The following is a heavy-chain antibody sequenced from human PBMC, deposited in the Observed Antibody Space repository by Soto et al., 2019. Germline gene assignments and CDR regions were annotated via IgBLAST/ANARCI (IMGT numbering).Heavy chain of an antibody. V-gene: IGHV4-59*01. CDR2: IDYSGST. D-gene: IGHD3-9*01. Sequence: SETLSLTCTVSGGSISGYYWSWVRQPPGKRLEWIGDIDYSGSTNYNPSLKSRVTISVDTSKKQLSLRLGSVTAADTAVYYCARYFDWPSAFDIWGQGTMVTVS. J-gene: IGHJ3*02. CDR1: GGSISGYY. CDR3: ARYFDWPSAFDI.